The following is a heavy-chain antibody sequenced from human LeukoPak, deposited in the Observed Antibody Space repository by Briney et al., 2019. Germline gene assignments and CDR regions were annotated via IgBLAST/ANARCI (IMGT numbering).Heavy chain of an antibody. CDR2: MNPNSGNT. D-gene: IGHD6-19*01. J-gene: IGHJ4*02. CDR3: VRTYGGWYVDDY. CDR1: GYTFTSYD. V-gene: IGHV1-8*03. Sequence: ASVKVSCKASGYTFTSYDINWVRQATGQGLEWMGWMNPNSGNTGYAQKFQGRVTITRNTSISTAYMELSSLRSEDTAVYYCVRTYGGWYVDDYWGQGTLVTVSS.